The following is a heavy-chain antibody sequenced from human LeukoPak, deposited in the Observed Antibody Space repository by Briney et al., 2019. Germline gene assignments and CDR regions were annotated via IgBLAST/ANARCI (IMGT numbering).Heavy chain of an antibody. V-gene: IGHV1-18*01. D-gene: IGHD3-10*01. J-gene: IGHJ3*02. CDR1: GYTFTSYG. CDR3: ARAQLLWIGELLYGVLAFDI. CDR2: ISAYNGNT. Sequence: ASVKVSYKASGYTFTSYGISWVRQAPGQGLEWMGWISAYNGNTNYAQKLQGRVTMTTDTSTSTAYMELRSLRSDDTAVYYCARAQLLWIGELLYGVLAFDIWGQGTMVTVSS.